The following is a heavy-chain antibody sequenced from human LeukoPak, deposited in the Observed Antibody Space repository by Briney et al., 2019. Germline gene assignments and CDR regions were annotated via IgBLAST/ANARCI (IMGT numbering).Heavy chain of an antibody. CDR3: AREYSSFEY. Sequence: SETLSLTCTVSGGSIITYYWSWIRQAPGKGLEWIGYINYSGSTDYNPSLKSRVTISVDTSKNQLSLKMRSVTAADTAVYYCAREYSSFEYWGQGTLVTVSS. CDR2: INYSGST. J-gene: IGHJ4*02. D-gene: IGHD6-13*01. V-gene: IGHV4-59*01. CDR1: GGSIITYY.